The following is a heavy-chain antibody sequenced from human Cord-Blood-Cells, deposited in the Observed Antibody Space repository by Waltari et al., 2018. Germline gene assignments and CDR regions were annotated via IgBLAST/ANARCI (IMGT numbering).Heavy chain of an antibody. CDR2: IRSKANSYAT. CDR1: AFTLSGSP. V-gene: IGHV3-73*01. CDR3: TRQGSSSSDY. D-gene: IGHD6-6*01. J-gene: IGHJ4*02. Sequence: EVQLVESGGGLVQPGGSRTLSCAASAFTLSGSPHHRARQASGKGLEWVGRIRSKANSYATAYAASVKGRFTISRDDSKNTAYLQMNSLKTEDTAVYYCTRQGSSSSDYWGQGTLVTVSS.